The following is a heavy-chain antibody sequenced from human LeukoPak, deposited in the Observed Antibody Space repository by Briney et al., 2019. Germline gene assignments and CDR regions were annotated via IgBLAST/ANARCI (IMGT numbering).Heavy chain of an antibody. CDR1: GGSISSYY. CDR2: IYTSGST. CDR3: ARTGPPSGYYYSSGCYYAKNQYFDI. D-gene: IGHD3-22*01. V-gene: IGHV4-4*09. J-gene: IGHJ3*02. Sequence: SQTLSLTCTVSGGSISSYYWSSLWQPPGKGLWWIGYIYTSGSTNYNPSLTSRVTISVDTSKNQFSLKLSSVTAADTAVYYCARTGPPSGYYYSSGCYYAKNQYFDIWGQGTMVTVSS.